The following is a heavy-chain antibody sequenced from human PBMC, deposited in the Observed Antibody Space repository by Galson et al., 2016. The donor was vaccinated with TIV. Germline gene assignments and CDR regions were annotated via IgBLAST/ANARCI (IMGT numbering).Heavy chain of an antibody. CDR3: ARVMGYGGGGYCYSYYFDS. D-gene: IGHD5-12*01. V-gene: IGHV4-31*03. CDR1: GGSTKSGGNY. J-gene: IGHJ4*02. Sequence: TLSLTCTVSGGSTKSGGNYWTWIRQHPGKGLEWIGYINYSGSTHYNPALKSRITISMDTSNSLFSLEVTSVTAADTALYYCARVMGYGGGGYCYSYYFDSWGQGSLVTVSS. CDR2: INYSGST.